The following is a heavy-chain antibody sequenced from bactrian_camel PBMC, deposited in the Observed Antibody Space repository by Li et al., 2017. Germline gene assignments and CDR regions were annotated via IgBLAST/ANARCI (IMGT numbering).Heavy chain of an antibody. D-gene: IGHD2*01. J-gene: IGHJ4*01. CDR1: TDSVC. CDR3: AAGETYYKDDIPDESDFAY. CDR2: IDSDGST. Sequence: HVQLVESGGGSVQAGGSLNVSCALSTDSVCMAWLRQVPGKEREGVAAIDSDGSTSYADSVKGRFTISQDNAKNTLYLQMDSLKPEDTGMYYCAAGETYYKDDIPDESDFAYWGQGTQVTVS. V-gene: IGHV3S55*01.